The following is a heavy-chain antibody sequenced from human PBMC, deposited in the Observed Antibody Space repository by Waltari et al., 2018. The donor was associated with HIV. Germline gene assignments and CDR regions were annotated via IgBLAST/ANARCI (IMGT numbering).Heavy chain of an antibody. J-gene: IGHJ6*02. Sequence: EVQLVESGGGLVQPGGSLRLSCAASGFTVSSNFMSWVRQAPGKGMGWVSVSYSGVGTYYADSGKGRFTISRDNSKNTLYLQMNSLRAEDTAVYYCARVPRGPYGMDVWGQGTTVTVSS. V-gene: IGHV3-66*01. CDR2: SYSGVGT. CDR3: ARVPRGPYGMDV. CDR1: GFTVSSNF.